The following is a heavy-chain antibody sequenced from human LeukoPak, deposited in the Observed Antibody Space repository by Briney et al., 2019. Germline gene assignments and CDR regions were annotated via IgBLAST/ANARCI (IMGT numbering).Heavy chain of an antibody. Sequence: GGSLRLSCAASGFTVSNNYMSWVRQAPGKGLEWVSVIYSGGRTYYADSVKGRFTISRDNSKNTLYLQMNSLRAEDTAVYYCAKEIAYYDSSGYATYYFDYWGQGTLVTVSS. V-gene: IGHV3-66*01. J-gene: IGHJ4*02. CDR3: AKEIAYYDSSGYATYYFDY. D-gene: IGHD3-22*01. CDR1: GFTVSNNY. CDR2: IYSGGRT.